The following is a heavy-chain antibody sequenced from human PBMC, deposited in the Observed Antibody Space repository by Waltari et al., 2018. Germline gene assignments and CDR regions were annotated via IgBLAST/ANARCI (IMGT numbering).Heavy chain of an antibody. CDR2: IYYSGST. CDR3: ARGRGQWLVWPRIDP. V-gene: IGHV4-39*07. D-gene: IGHD6-19*01. J-gene: IGHJ5*02. Sequence: QLQLQESGPGLVKPSETLSLTCTVSGGSISSSSYYWGWLRQPPGKGLEWIGIIYYSGSTYDNPSLKSRVTRSGDTAKNQFSLKLSCVTAADTAVYYCARGRGQWLVWPRIDPWGQGTLVTVSS. CDR1: GGSISSSSYY.